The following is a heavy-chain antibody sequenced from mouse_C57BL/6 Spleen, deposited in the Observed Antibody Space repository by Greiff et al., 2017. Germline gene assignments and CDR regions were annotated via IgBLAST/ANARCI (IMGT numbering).Heavy chain of an antibody. J-gene: IGHJ2*01. CDR1: GFNIKNTY. CDR3: ARSLITTVVAPLGY. CDR2: IDPANGNT. Sequence: VQLQQSVAELVRPGASVKLSCTASGFNIKNTYMHWVKQRPEQGLEWIGRIDPANGNTKYDPKFQGKATITADTSSNTAYLQLSSLTSEDAAIXYCARSLITTVVAPLGYWGQGTTLTVSS. D-gene: IGHD1-1*01. V-gene: IGHV14-3*01.